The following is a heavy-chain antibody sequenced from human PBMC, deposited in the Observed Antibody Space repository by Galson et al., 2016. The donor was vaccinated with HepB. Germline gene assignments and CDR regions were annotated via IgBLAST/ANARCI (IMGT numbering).Heavy chain of an antibody. CDR3: ARLGRYCSGGSCYSIFDY. CDR1: GYTFTSYA. CDR2: INAGNGNT. J-gene: IGHJ4*02. D-gene: IGHD2-15*01. Sequence: SVKVSCKASGYTFTSYAMHWVRQAPGQRLEWMGWINAGNGNTKYSQKFQGGVTITRDTSASTACMELSSLRSEDTAVYYCARLGRYCSGGSCYSIFDYWGQGTLVTVSS. V-gene: IGHV1-3*01.